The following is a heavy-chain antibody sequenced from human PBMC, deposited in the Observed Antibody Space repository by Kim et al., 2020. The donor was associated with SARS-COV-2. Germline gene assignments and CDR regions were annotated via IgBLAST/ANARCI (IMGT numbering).Heavy chain of an antibody. CDR3: ARVRSPSSSWAPLAAFDI. J-gene: IGHJ3*02. CDR2: ISSSSSYI. D-gene: IGHD6-13*01. Sequence: GGSLRLSCAASGFTFSSYSMNWVRQAPGKGLEWVSSISSSSSYIYYADSVKGRFTISRDNAKNSLYLQMNSLRAEDTAVYYCARVRSPSSSWAPLAAFDIWGQGTMVTVSS. V-gene: IGHV3-21*01. CDR1: GFTFSSYS.